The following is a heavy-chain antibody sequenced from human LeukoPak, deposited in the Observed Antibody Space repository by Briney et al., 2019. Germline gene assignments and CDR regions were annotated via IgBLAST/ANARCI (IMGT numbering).Heavy chain of an antibody. CDR2: IYYSGST. CDR1: GGSLSSYF. CDR3: ARWVVVPAATQSDAFDI. D-gene: IGHD2-2*01. Sequence: PSETLSLTCTVSGGSLSSYFWSWIRQPPGKGLEWIGYIYYSGSTNYNPSPKSRVTISVDTSTNHFSLNLIYVTAADAAAYYCARWVVVPAATQSDAFDIWGQGTMVTVSS. V-gene: IGHV4-59*01. J-gene: IGHJ3*02.